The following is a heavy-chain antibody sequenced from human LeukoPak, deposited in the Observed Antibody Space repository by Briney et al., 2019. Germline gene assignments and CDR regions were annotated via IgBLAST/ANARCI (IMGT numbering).Heavy chain of an antibody. CDR2: IYHSGST. Sequence: SETLSLTCTVSGGSISGHYWSWIRQPPGKGLEWIGYIYHSGSTYYNPSLKSRVTISVDRSKNQFSLKLSSVTAADTAVYYCARSSGSGSEIDYWGQGTLVTVSS. J-gene: IGHJ4*02. D-gene: IGHD3-10*01. CDR3: ARSSGSGSEIDY. CDR1: GGSISGHY. V-gene: IGHV4-30-2*01.